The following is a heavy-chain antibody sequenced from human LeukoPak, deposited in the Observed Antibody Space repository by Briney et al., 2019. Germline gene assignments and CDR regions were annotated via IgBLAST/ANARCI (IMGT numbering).Heavy chain of an antibody. CDR3: ARGIDSASPPLGTFEI. CDR1: GYTFTSYG. D-gene: IGHD1-26*01. V-gene: IGHV1-18*01. J-gene: IGHJ3*02. Sequence: ASVKVSCKASGYTFTSYGISWVRQAPGQGLECMGWISAYNGNTNYAQKLQGRVTMTRDTSTSTAYMELRSLRSDDTAVYYCARGIDSASPPLGTFEIWGQGTMVTVSS. CDR2: ISAYNGNT.